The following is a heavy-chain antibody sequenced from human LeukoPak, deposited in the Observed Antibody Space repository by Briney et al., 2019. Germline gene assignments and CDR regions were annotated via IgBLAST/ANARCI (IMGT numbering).Heavy chain of an antibody. Sequence: SETLSLTCTVSSGSISSGGYYWSWIRQHPGKGLEWIGYIYYSGSTHYNPSLKSRVTISVDTSKNQFSLKLSSVTAADTAVYYCAGRWELLGWFDPWGQGTLVTVSS. D-gene: IGHD1-26*01. J-gene: IGHJ5*02. CDR3: AGRWELLGWFDP. V-gene: IGHV4-31*03. CDR1: SGSISSGGYY. CDR2: IYYSGST.